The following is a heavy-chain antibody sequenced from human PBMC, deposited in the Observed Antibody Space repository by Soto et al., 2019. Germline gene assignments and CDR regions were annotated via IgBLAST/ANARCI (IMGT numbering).Heavy chain of an antibody. V-gene: IGHV3-30-3*01. CDR2: ISYDGSNK. CDR3: ARDGGSSWYMVRDYYYGMDV. J-gene: IGHJ6*02. CDR1: GFTVSSYA. D-gene: IGHD6-13*01. Sequence: XVSLRLSCAASGFTVSSYAMHWVRQAPGKGLEWVAVISYDGSNKYYADSVKGRFTISRDNSKNTLYLQMNSLRAEDTAVYYCARDGGSSWYMVRDYYYGMDVWGQRTPVTVSS.